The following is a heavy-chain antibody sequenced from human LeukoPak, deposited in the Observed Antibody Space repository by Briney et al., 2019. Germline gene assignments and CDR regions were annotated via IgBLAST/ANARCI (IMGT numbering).Heavy chain of an antibody. J-gene: IGHJ4*02. CDR1: GVSITNSAYF. D-gene: IGHD1-26*01. Sequence: SETLSLNCTVSGVSITNSAYFWAWLRQPPGKGLEWVGSTAYSGNTYHNPSLRSRITLSVDLSKNQFSLRLSSVTAADTAVYFCARPLLKYVGDTPFDYWGPGTLVTVSS. CDR2: TAYSGNT. V-gene: IGHV4-39*01. CDR3: ARPLLKYVGDTPFDY.